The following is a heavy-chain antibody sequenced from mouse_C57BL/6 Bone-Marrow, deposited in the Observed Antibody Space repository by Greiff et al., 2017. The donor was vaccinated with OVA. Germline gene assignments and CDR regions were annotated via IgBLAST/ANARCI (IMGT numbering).Heavy chain of an antibody. CDR2: IHPNSGST. Sequence: VQLQQPGAELVKPGASVKLSCKASGYTFTSYWMPWVKQRPGQGLEWIGMIHPNSGSTNYNEKFKSQATLTVDKSSSTAYMQRSSLTSEDSAVYYCARPDPLMDYWGQGTSVTVSS. CDR3: ARPDPLMDY. V-gene: IGHV1-64*01. J-gene: IGHJ4*01. CDR1: GYTFTSYW.